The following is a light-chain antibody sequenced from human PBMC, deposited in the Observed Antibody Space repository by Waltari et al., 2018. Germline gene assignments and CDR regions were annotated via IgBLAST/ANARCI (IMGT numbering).Light chain of an antibody. CDR2: DTS. J-gene: IGKJ4*01. Sequence: EIVLTQSPATLSLSPGERATLSCRASQTVDTYLAWYQQRPGQAPRLLIYDTSNRATGIPDRFSGSGSETHFTLTISSLEPEDFAVYYCQQRRRWPLTFGGGSKVEI. V-gene: IGKV3-11*01. CDR3: QQRRRWPLT. CDR1: QTVDTY.